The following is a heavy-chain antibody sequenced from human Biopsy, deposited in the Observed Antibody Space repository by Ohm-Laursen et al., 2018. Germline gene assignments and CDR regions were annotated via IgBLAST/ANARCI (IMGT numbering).Heavy chain of an antibody. CDR1: GGPIDRYY. D-gene: IGHD5-24*01. CDR2: IYFTGST. J-gene: IGHJ2*01. V-gene: IGHV4-59*12. Sequence: GTLSLTCTVSGGPIDRYYWSWIRQPPGKALEWIGYIYFTGSTSYNPSLKSRVTMSVNTSKKQFSLRLRSVTAAATAVYYCASAGYNPDWNFDLWGRGTRVTVSS. CDR3: ASAGYNPDWNFDL.